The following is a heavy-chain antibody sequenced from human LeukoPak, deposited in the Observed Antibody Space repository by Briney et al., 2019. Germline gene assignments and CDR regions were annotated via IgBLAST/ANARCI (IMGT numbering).Heavy chain of an antibody. D-gene: IGHD3-22*01. V-gene: IGHV1-69*04. CDR3: ARHGTSRITMTH. CDR2: IIPILGIA. CDR1: GGTFSSYA. Sequence: ASVKVSCKASGGTFSSYAISWVRQAPGQGLEWMGRIIPILGIANYAQKFQGRVTITADKSTSTACMELSSLRSEDTAVYYCARHGTSRITMTHWGQGTLVTVSS. J-gene: IGHJ4*02.